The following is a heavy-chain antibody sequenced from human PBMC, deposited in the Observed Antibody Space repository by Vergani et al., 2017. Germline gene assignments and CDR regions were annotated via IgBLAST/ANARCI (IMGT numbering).Heavy chain of an antibody. CDR1: GGSISSGDYY. J-gene: IGHJ2*01. V-gene: IGHV4-30-4*08. CDR3: ARDRSDYYDSSGYFRGWYFDL. D-gene: IGHD3-22*01. Sequence: QVQLQESGPGLVKPSQTLSLTCTVSGGSISSGDYYWSWLRQPPGKGLEWLGYSYYSGSNYYNPSLKSRVTISVDTSKNQFSLKLSSVTAADTAVYYCARDRSDYYDSSGYFRGWYFDLWGRGTLVTVSS. CDR2: SYYSGSN.